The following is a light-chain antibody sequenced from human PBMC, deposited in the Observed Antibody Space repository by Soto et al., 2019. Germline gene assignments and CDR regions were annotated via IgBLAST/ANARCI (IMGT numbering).Light chain of an antibody. Sequence: DIQMTQSPSTLSGSVGDRVTITCRASQYISSYLNWYQQKPGKAPKSLIYSASSLQSGVPSRFSGSGSGTHFTLTITSLQPEDFATYYCQQTYSTPRTFGQGTKVDIK. J-gene: IGKJ1*01. CDR2: SAS. CDR3: QQTYSTPRT. CDR1: QYISSY. V-gene: IGKV1-39*01.